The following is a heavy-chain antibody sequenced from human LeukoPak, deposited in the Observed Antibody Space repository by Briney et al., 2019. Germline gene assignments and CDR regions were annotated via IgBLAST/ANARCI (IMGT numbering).Heavy chain of an antibody. CDR3: ARYSSGWYPNIYFDY. V-gene: IGHV3-7*03. J-gene: IGHJ4*02. CDR2: IKQDGSEK. D-gene: IGHD6-19*01. Sequence: GGSLRLSCAASGFTFSSYWKSWVRQAPGKGLEWVANIKQDGSEKYYVDSVKGRFTISRDNAKNSLYLQMNSLRAEDTAVYYCARYSSGWYPNIYFDYWGQGTLVTVSS. CDR1: GFTFSSYW.